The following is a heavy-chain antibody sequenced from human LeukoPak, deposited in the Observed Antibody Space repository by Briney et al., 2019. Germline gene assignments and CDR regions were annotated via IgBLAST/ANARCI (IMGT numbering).Heavy chain of an antibody. CDR2: IHYSGST. CDR1: GGSISSSSYY. CDR3: AVGAPTLWYFDL. Sequence: PSETLSLTCTVSGGSISSSSYYWGWIRQPPGKGLEWIGSIHYSGSTYSNPSLQSRITISEDTSKNQFSLKLSSVTAADTAVYYCAVGAPTLWYFDLWGRGTLATVSS. V-gene: IGHV4-39*01. D-gene: IGHD1-26*01. J-gene: IGHJ2*01.